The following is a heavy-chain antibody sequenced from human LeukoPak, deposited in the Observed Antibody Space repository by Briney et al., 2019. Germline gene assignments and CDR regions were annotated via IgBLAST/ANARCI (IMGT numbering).Heavy chain of an antibody. CDR1: GFIFSSYV. CDR3: AKEILAVAGSAFDY. CDR2: IRYDGSNK. J-gene: IGHJ4*02. D-gene: IGHD6-19*01. V-gene: IGHV3-30*02. Sequence: PGGSLRLSCAASGFIFSSYVMHWVRQAPGKGLEWVAFIRYDGSNKYYADSVKGRFTISRDNSKNTLYLQMNSLRTEDTAVYYCAKEILAVAGSAFDYWGQGTLVTVSS.